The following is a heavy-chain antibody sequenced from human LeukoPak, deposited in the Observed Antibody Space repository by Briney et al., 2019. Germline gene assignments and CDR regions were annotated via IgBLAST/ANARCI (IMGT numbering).Heavy chain of an antibody. J-gene: IGHJ4*02. V-gene: IGHV1-18*04. Sequence: ASVNVSCKASGYTFTSYGISWVRQAPGQGLEWMGWIGAYNGNTNYAQKLQGRVTMTTDTSTSTAYMELRSLRSDDTAVYYCARDPYYYGSGSYYNDDYWGQGTLVTVSS. CDR1: GYTFTSYG. D-gene: IGHD3-10*01. CDR3: ARDPYYYGSGSYYNDDY. CDR2: IGAYNGNT.